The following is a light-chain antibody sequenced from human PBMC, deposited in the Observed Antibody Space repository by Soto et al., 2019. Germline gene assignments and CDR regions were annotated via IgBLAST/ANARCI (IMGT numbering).Light chain of an antibody. CDR3: HSRA. CDR2: DAS. J-gene: IGKJ5*01. CDR1: QSISRW. Sequence: DIQMTQSPSTLSAPVGDRVTITCRASQSISRWLAWYQQKPGRAPKLLIYDASTLDSGVPSRFSGSGSETEFTLTISRRQPDDVATYFCHSRAFGQGTRLEIK. V-gene: IGKV1-5*01.